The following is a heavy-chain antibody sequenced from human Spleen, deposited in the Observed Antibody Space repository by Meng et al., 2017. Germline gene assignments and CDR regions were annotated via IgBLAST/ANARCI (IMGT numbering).Heavy chain of an antibody. Sequence: ASVKVSCKASGYTFIDYFFIHWVRQAPGQGLEWMGWIIPNSGVTNFAQKFQGRVTMTRDTSINTAYMELSGLRSDDTAGYYCARELRLGGVEYYLAYWGQGTLVTVAS. V-gene: IGHV1-2*02. CDR1: GYTFIDYF. CDR3: ARELRLGGVEYYLAY. J-gene: IGHJ4*02. CDR2: IIPNSGVT. D-gene: IGHD3-3*01.